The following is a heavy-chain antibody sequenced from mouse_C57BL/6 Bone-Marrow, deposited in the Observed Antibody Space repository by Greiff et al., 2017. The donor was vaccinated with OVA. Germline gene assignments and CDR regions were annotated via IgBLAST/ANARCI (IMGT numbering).Heavy chain of an antibody. V-gene: IGHV14-4*01. CDR2: LDPENGDT. CDR3: TSPYYGICAWFAY. Sequence: VQLQQSGAELVRPGASVKLSCTASGFNIKDDYMHWVKQRPEQGLEWIGWLDPENGDTEYASKFQGKATIAADTSSNTAYLQLSSLTSEATAVYYCTSPYYGICAWFAYWGQGTLVTVSA. CDR1: GFNIKDDY. J-gene: IGHJ3*01. D-gene: IGHD2-10*01.